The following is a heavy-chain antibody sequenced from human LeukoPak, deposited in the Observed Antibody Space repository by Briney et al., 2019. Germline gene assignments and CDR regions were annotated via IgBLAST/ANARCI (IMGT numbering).Heavy chain of an antibody. J-gene: IGHJ4*02. V-gene: IGHV4-39*07. D-gene: IGHD2-15*01. CDR2: IYYSGST. CDR3: ARSRVVAATFDY. Sequence: SETLSLTCTVSGGSISSSSYYWGWIRQPPGKGLECIGLIYYSGSTYYNPSLKSRVTISVDTSKNQFSLKLSSVTAADTAVYYCARSRVVAATFDYWGQGTLVTVSS. CDR1: GGSISSSSYY.